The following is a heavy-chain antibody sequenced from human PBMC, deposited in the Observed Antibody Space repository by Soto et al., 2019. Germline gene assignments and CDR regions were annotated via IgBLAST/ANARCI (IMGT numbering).Heavy chain of an antibody. CDR3: AHRRVGADWATMFDY. J-gene: IGHJ4*02. CDR2: IYWDDDK. Sequence: QITLKESGPTLVKPTQTLTLTCTFSGFSLSTSGVGVGWIRQPPGKALEWLALIYWDDDKRYSPPLKSRLTITKDTSKNQVVLTMTNMDPVDTATYYCAHRRVGADWATMFDYWGQGTLVTVSS. CDR1: GFSLSTSGVG. D-gene: IGHD1-26*01. V-gene: IGHV2-5*02.